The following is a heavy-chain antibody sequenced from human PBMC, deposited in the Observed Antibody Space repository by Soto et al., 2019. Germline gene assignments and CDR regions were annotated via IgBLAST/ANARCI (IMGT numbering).Heavy chain of an antibody. Sequence: PSETLSLTCAVYGGSFSGYYWSWIRQPPGKGLEWIGEINHSGSTNYNPSLKSRVTISVDTSKNQFSLKLSSVTAADTAVYYCAGREPDIAAAGLDYWGQGTLVTVSS. J-gene: IGHJ4*02. V-gene: IGHV4-34*01. CDR2: INHSGST. CDR3: AGREPDIAAAGLDY. D-gene: IGHD6-13*01. CDR1: GGSFSGYY.